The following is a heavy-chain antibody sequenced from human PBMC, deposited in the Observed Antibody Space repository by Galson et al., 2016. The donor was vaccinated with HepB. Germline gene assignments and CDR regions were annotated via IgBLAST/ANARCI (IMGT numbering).Heavy chain of an antibody. CDR2: IKQDGSEK. J-gene: IGHJ4*02. D-gene: IGHD1-26*01. V-gene: IGHV3-7*03. Sequence: SLRLSCAASGFTFSRSWMSWVRQAPGKGLEWVANIKQDGSEKYYVDSVKGRFTISRDNAKNSLYLQINSLSAEDTAIYYCAREWDVQFDHWGQGTLVTVSS. CDR1: GFTFSRSW. CDR3: AREWDVQFDH.